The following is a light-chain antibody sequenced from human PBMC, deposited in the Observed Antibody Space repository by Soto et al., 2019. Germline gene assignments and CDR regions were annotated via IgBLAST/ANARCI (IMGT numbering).Light chain of an antibody. Sequence: DIQMTQSPSTLSAPVGDSVTITCRASQTVSTWLAWYHQKPGQAPTLLIYDSFTWKSGVPSRFSGSGSGTEFTLTITSLQPDDFATYYCQQYNSYPWTFGQGTKVDI. J-gene: IGKJ1*01. V-gene: IGKV1-5*01. CDR3: QQYNSYPWT. CDR1: QTVSTW. CDR2: DSF.